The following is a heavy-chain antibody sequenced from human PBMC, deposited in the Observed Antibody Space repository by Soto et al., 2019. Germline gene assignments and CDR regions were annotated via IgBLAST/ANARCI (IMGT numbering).Heavy chain of an antibody. V-gene: IGHV3-21*06. CDR3: ARDASGCTSSGGWFAS. Sequence: EVQLVESGGGLVKPGGSLRLSCAASGFTFSSFTMNWVRQAPGKGLEWVSAINSNSAYIYYANSVKGRITISKDNARISMHLQRKSLTAEETGVYVGARDASGCTSSGGWFASWGQGNLVTVSS. CDR2: INSNSAYI. D-gene: IGHD6-6*01. CDR1: GFTFSSFT. J-gene: IGHJ5*01.